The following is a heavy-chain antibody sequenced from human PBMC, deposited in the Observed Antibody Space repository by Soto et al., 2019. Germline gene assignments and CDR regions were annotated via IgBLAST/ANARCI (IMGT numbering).Heavy chain of an antibody. Sequence: SVKVACKASGGTFSSYAISWVRQAPGQGLEWMGGIIPIFGTANYAQKFQGRVTITADESTSTAYMELSSLRSEDTAVYYCARDDMKRSLPNSDVWSGYSGAFDIWGQGTMVTVSS. CDR3: ARDDMKRSLPNSDVWSGYSGAFDI. CDR2: IIPIFGTA. CDR1: GGTFSSYA. D-gene: IGHD3-3*01. V-gene: IGHV1-69*13. J-gene: IGHJ3*02.